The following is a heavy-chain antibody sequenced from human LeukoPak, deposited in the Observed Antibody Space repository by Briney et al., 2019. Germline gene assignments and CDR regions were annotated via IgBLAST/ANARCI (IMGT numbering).Heavy chain of an antibody. CDR1: GFTFSD. D-gene: IGHD2-2*01. CDR2: VGISSGNT. J-gene: IGHJ4*02. Sequence: GGSLRLSCAASGFTFSDLNWVRQAPGKGLEWISYVGISSGNTKYADSVTGRFTISGDKDKNSLYLQMNSVRVEDTAVYYCARDIKYAFDNWGQGTLVTVSS. V-gene: IGHV3-11*06. CDR3: ARDIKYAFDN.